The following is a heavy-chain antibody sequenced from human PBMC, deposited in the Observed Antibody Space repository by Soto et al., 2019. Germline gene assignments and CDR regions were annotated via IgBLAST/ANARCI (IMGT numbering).Heavy chain of an antibody. J-gene: IGHJ5*02. CDR2: IWYDGSNK. CDR3: ARGLRFLEWLLDP. CDR1: GFTFSSYG. D-gene: IGHD3-3*01. V-gene: IGHV3-33*01. Sequence: GGSLRLSCAASGFTFSSYGMHWVRQAPGKGLEWVAVIWYDGSNKYYADSVKGRFTISRDNSKNTLYLQMNSLRAEDTAVYYCARGLRFLEWLLDPWGQGTLVTVSS.